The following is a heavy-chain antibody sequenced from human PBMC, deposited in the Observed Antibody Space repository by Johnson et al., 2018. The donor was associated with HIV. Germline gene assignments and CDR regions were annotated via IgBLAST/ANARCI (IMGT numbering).Heavy chain of an antibody. J-gene: IGHJ3*02. CDR3: ASRPGGDFCSGGSCRPNPYDGFDI. V-gene: IGHV3-13*01. Sequence: VQLVESGGGLVQPGGSLRLSCEASGFTFSTYDMYWVRQATGKGLEWVSTIGTAGDTYYAASVKGRFTISRDNAKNSLYLQMNSLRAEDTAVYYCASRPGGDFCSGGSCRPNPYDGFDIWGQGTMVTVS. CDR1: GFTFSTYD. D-gene: IGHD2-15*01. CDR2: IGTAGDT.